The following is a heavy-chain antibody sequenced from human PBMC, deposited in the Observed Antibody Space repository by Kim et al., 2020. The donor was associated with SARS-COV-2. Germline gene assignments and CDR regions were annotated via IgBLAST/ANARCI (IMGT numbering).Heavy chain of an antibody. CDR2: ISDSGRNT. J-gene: IGHJ4*02. Sequence: GGSLRLSCAASGFTFGIYAMSWARQAPGKGLEWVSTISDSGRNTHYADSEKGRFTFSRDNSMNTLYLRMNSMRAEDPPVYSCDASHYWGQGTLATVS. CDR3: DASHY. V-gene: IGHV3-23*01. CDR1: GFTFGIYA.